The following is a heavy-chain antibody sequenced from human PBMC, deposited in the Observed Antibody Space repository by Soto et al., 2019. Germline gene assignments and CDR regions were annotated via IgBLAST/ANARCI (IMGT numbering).Heavy chain of an antibody. CDR2: INHSGST. Sequence: PSETLSLSCAVYGGSFSGYYWSWIRQPPGKGLEWIGEINHSGSTNYNPSLKSRVTTSVDTSKNQFSLKLSSVTAADTAVYYCARAINNWNYHYGMSVWGQGTTVTVSS. V-gene: IGHV4-34*01. CDR3: ARAINNWNYHYGMSV. D-gene: IGHD1-20*01. J-gene: IGHJ6*02. CDR1: GGSFSGYY.